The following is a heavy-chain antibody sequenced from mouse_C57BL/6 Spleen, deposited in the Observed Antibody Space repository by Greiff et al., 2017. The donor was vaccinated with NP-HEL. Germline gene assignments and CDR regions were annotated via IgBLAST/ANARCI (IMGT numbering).Heavy chain of an antibody. Sequence: VQLQESGAELVRPGASVTLSCKASGYTFTDYEMHWVKQTPVHGLEWIGAIDPETGGTAYNQKFKGKAILTADKSSSTAYMELRSLTSEDSAVYYCTRGPTYWGQGTSVTVSS. CDR2: IDPETGGT. V-gene: IGHV1-15*01. CDR3: TRGPTY. J-gene: IGHJ4*01. CDR1: GYTFTDYE.